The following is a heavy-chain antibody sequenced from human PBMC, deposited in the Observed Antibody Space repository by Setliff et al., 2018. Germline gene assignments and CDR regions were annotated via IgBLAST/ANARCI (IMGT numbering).Heavy chain of an antibody. CDR1: GYTFRQSI. V-gene: IGHV1-18*01. Sequence: ASVKVSCKASGYTFRQSIVSWVRQAPGQGLEWLGWIGVYSGNTYSAQRFQGRASLTTDESTNTAYLELRGLRSDDTAVYYCMRLVRFCSRTVCQRTSGDEAWGQGTLVTVS. D-gene: IGHD3-3*01. J-gene: IGHJ5*02. CDR3: MRLVRFCSRTVCQRTSGDEA. CDR2: IGVYSGNT.